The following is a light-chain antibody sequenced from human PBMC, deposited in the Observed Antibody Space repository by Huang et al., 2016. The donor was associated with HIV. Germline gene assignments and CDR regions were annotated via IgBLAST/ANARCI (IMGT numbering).Light chain of an antibody. V-gene: IGKV3-15*01. J-gene: IGKJ1*01. CDR2: GAS. CDR3: QQYNNWRT. CDR1: QSVSSN. Sequence: EIVMTQSPATLSVSPGERATLSCRASQSVSSNLVWYQQKPGQAPRLLIYGASTRATCIPARFSGSGSGTEFTLTISSLQSEDFAVYYCQQYNNWRTFGQGTKVEIK.